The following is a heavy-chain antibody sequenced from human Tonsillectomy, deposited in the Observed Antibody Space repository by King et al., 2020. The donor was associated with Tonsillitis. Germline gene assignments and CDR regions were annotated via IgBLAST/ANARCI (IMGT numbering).Heavy chain of an antibody. J-gene: IGHJ5*02. V-gene: IGHV1-46*01. Sequence: QLVQSGAEVKKPGASVKVSCKASGYSFTSYFMHWVRQAPGQGLEWMGIINPSGGSTTYAQKFQGRVTMTRDTSTSTVYRELSSLRSDDTAVYYCARDFAGGYGDYRPDWFDPWGQGTLVTVSS. D-gene: IGHD4-17*01. CDR1: GYSFTSYF. CDR3: ARDFAGGYGDYRPDWFDP. CDR2: INPSGGST.